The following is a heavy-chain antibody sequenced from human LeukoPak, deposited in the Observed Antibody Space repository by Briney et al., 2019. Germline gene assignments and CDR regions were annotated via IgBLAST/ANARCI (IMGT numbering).Heavy chain of an antibody. Sequence: SETLSLTCTVSGASISAYSWSWIRQPPGKGLEWIGCIHYSGNTHCNPSLESRVTLSVDTSKNQFSLKLSSVTAADTAVYYCARHGRESRYFDWLFYYIDHWGQGALVTVSS. D-gene: IGHD3-9*01. CDR3: ARHGRESRYFDWLFYYIDH. V-gene: IGHV4-59*08. CDR1: GASISAYS. CDR2: IHYSGNT. J-gene: IGHJ4*02.